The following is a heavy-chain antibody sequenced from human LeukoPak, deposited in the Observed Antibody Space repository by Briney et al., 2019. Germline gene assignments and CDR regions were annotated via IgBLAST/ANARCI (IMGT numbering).Heavy chain of an antibody. D-gene: IGHD3-10*01. CDR3: ARGGYYGSGSYYPYYFDY. CDR2: IYHSGST. V-gene: IGHV4-38-2*02. CDR1: GYSISSGYY. Sequence: SETLSLTCTVSGYSISSGYYWGWIRQPPGKGLEWIGSIYHSGSTYYNPSLMSRVTISVDTSKNQFSLKLSSVTAADTAVYYCARGGYYGSGSYYPYYFDYWGQGTLVTVSS. J-gene: IGHJ4*02.